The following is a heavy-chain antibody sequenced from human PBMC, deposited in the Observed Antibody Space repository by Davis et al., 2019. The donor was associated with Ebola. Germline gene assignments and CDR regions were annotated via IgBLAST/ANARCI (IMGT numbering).Heavy chain of an antibody. V-gene: IGHV3-23*01. CDR2: ISGGGGST. CDR1: GFTFSSYA. J-gene: IGHJ4*02. Sequence: GESLKISCATSGFTFSSYAMSWVRQDQGKGLEWVSTISGGGGSTYYADSAKGRFTISRDNSKNTLYLEMNSLRAEDTAVYYCAKKRASGSYTAYFEYWGQGTLVTVAS. D-gene: IGHD3-10*01. CDR3: AKKRASGSYTAYFEY.